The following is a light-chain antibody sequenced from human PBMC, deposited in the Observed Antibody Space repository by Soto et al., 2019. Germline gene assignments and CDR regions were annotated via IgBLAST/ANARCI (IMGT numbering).Light chain of an antibody. J-gene: IGLJ2*01. CDR2: DVI. V-gene: IGLV2-14*01. CDR3: SSYTRSSTLEV. CDR1: ISDVGGYNY. Sequence: QSALPQPASVSGSPGQSITISCTGTISDVGGYNYVSWYQQHPGKAPKHMIYDVINRPSGVSNRFSGSKSGNTASLTISGLQAEDEADYYCSSYTRSSTLEVFGGGTKLTVL.